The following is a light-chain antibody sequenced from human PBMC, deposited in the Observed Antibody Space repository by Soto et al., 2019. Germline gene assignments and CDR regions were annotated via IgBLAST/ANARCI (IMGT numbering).Light chain of an antibody. CDR2: KAS. J-gene: IGKJ1*01. V-gene: IGKV1-5*03. CDR3: QHSGT. CDR1: QSISTR. Sequence: DIQMTQSPSTLSASVGDRVTITCRASQSISTRLAWYQQKPGRAPNLRIYKASDLKTGVPSRFSGSGSGTEFSLSITTLQPDDFATYYCQHSGTFGQGTKVEIK.